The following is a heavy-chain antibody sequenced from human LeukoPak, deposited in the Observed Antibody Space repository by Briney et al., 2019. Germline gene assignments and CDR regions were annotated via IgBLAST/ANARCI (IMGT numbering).Heavy chain of an antibody. V-gene: IGHV3-23*01. Sequence: PGGSLRLSCAASGFTFNNAWMSWVRQAPGKGLEWVSAISGSGGSTYYADSVKGRFTISRDNSKNTLYLQMNSLRAEDTAVYYCAKEGPGIAVAAFDYWGQGTLVTVSS. CDR3: AKEGPGIAVAAFDY. CDR1: GFTFNNAW. D-gene: IGHD6-19*01. J-gene: IGHJ4*02. CDR2: ISGSGGST.